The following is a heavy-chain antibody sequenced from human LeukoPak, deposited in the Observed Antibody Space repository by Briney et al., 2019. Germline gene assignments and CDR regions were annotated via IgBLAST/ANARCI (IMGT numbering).Heavy chain of an antibody. CDR3: ARHPVFYYFDY. J-gene: IGHJ4*02. CDR2: IYYSGST. CDR1: GGSISSYY. Sequence: SETLSLTCTVSGGSISSYYWSWIRQPPGKGLEWIGYIYYSGSTNYNPSLKSRVTISVDTSKNQFSLKLSSVTAADMAVYYCARHPVFYYFDYWGQGTLVTVSS. V-gene: IGHV4-59*08.